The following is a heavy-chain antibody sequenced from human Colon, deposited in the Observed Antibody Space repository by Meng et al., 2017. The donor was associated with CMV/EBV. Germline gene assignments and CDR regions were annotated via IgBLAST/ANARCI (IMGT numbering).Heavy chain of an antibody. D-gene: IGHD3-10*01. Sequence: VRRRELAPGLVKPAETRCRPCTVSGAFMTSYYWSWIRQPAGKGLEWIGRVYISGNTNYNPSLKSRVTMSIDTSKNQLSLNIRSVTAADTAVYYCARDSNLSGLAYWGQGTLVTVSS. CDR1: GAFMTSYY. V-gene: IGHV4-4*07. CDR2: VYISGNT. CDR3: ARDSNLSGLAY. J-gene: IGHJ4*02.